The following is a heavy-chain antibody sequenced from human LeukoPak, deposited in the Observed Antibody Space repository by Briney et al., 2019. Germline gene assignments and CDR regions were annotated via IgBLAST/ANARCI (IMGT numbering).Heavy chain of an antibody. Sequence: PSETLSLTCTVSGGSISSYYWSWIRQPPGKGLEWIGYIYYSGSTNYNPSLKSRVTISVDTSKNQFSLKLSSVTAADTAVYYCARDTGIAAAGKGVDYWGQGTLVTVSS. D-gene: IGHD6-13*01. CDR3: ARDTGIAAAGKGVDY. CDR2: IYYSGST. V-gene: IGHV4-59*01. J-gene: IGHJ4*02. CDR1: GGSISSYY.